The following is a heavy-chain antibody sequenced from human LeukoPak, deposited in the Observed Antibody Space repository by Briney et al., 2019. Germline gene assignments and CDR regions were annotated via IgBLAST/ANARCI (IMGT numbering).Heavy chain of an antibody. Sequence: GGSLRLSCAASGFTFSSYSMNWVRQAPGKGLEWVSSIISSSIYIYYADSVKGRFTTSRDNAKNSLYLQMRSLRAEDTAIYYCAREGWDLNALDIWGQGTMVTVSS. CDR3: AREGWDLNALDI. CDR1: GFTFSSYS. CDR2: IISSSIYI. J-gene: IGHJ3*02. D-gene: IGHD1-26*01. V-gene: IGHV3-21*01.